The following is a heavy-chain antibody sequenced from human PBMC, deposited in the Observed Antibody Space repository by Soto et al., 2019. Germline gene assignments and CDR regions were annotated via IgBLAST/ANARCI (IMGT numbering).Heavy chain of an antibody. CDR3: AVGGDDTPGRNY. CDR1: GFTFSSYG. CDR2: IWYDGSNK. D-gene: IGHD3-16*01. J-gene: IGHJ4*02. V-gene: IGHV3-33*01. Sequence: QVQLVESGGGVVQPGRSLRLSCAASGFTFSSYGMHWVRQAPGKGLEWVAVIWYDGSNKYYADSVKGRFTISRDNSKNTLYLHMDGLRGEDRAVYCGAVGGDDTPGRNYWGQGTLVTVSS.